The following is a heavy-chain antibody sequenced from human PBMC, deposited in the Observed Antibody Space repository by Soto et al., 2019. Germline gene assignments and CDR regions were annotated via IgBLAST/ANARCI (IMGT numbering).Heavy chain of an antibody. J-gene: IGHJ3*02. CDR3: ARVPLYGVVRAFDI. Sequence: QVQLQESGPGLVKPSQTLSLTCTVSGASVSSGDYFWSWIRQPPGKGLEWIGYHYYTGTTYYNPSLKSRVTISVDTSKNQFSLKLNSVTAADTAMYYCARVPLYGVVRAFDIWGQGTMVIVSS. CDR2: HYYTGTT. D-gene: IGHD4-17*01. CDR1: GASVSSGDYF. V-gene: IGHV4-30-4*01.